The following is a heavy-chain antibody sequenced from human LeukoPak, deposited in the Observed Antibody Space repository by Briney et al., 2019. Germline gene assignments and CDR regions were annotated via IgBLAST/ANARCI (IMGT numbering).Heavy chain of an antibody. CDR3: ARGGKSFTMVRGATYDY. J-gene: IGHJ4*02. CDR1: GFTFSSYA. D-gene: IGHD3-10*01. V-gene: IGHV3-7*01. Sequence: GGSLRLSCAASGFTFSSYAMSWVRQAPGKGLEWVANIKQDGSEKYYVDSVKGRFTISRDNAKNSLYLQMNSLRAEDTAVYYCARGGKSFTMVRGATYDYWGQGTLVTVSS. CDR2: IKQDGSEK.